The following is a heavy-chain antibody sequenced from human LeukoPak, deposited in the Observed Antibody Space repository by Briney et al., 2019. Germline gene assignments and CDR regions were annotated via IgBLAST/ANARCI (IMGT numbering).Heavy chain of an antibody. Sequence: ASVKVSCKASGYTFTSYAMHWVRQAPGQRLEWMGWINAGNGNTKYSQKFQGRVTITRDTSASTAYMELSSLRSEDTAVYYCARARIAVAGTFDYWGQRTLVTVSS. J-gene: IGHJ4*02. CDR1: GYTFTSYA. V-gene: IGHV1-3*01. CDR3: ARARIAVAGTFDY. CDR2: INAGNGNT. D-gene: IGHD6-19*01.